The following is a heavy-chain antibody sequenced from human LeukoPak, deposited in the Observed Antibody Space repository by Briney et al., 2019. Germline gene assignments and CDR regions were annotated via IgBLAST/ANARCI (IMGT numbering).Heavy chain of an antibody. CDR3: ARVPGDQGYYDS. V-gene: IGHV3-7*03. CDR1: GFTVSSNY. Sequence: GGSLRLSCAASGFTVSSNYMSWVRQAPGKGLEWVATIKRDGSEIYYVDSVKGRFTISRVNAKSSLYLQMNSLRAEDTAVYYCARVPGDQGYYDSWGQGTLVTVSS. CDR2: IKRDGSEI. J-gene: IGHJ4*02. D-gene: IGHD2-21*01.